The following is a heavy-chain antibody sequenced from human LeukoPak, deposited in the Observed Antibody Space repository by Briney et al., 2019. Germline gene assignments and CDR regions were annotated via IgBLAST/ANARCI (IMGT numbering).Heavy chain of an antibody. J-gene: IGHJ4*02. D-gene: IGHD3-3*01. CDR3: ARGGHYGPGDFDY. CDR1: GGSISSSSYY. CDR2: IYYSGST. V-gene: IGHV4-39*07. Sequence: ETLSLTCTVSGGSISSSSYYWGWIRQPPGKGLEWIGSIYYSGSTYYNPSLKSRVTISVDTSKNQFSLKLSSVTAADTAVYYCARGGHYGPGDFDYWGQGTLVTVSS.